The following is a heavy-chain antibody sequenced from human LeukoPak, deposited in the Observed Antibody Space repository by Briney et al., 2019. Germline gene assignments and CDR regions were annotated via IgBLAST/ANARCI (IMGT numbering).Heavy chain of an antibody. J-gene: IGHJ4*02. V-gene: IGHV5-51*01. CDR3: ASALVGAATLSY. CDR2: IYPGDSDT. CDR1: GYTFTTYW. D-gene: IGHD1-26*01. Sequence: GESLKISCKGSGYTFTTYWIGWVGQMPGKGLEWMGLIYPGDSDTRYSPSFQGQVTLSADKSISTAYLQWSSLKASETAIYYCASALVGAATLSYWGQGTLVSVSS.